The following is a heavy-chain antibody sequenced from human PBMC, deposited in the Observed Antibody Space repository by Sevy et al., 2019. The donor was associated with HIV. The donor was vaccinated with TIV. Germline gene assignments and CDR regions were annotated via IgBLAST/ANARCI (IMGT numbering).Heavy chain of an antibody. Sequence: GGSLRLSCAASGFTFSSYAMSWVRQAPGKGLEWVSAISGSGGSTYYADSVKGRFTISRDNSKNTLYLQMNSLRAEDTAVYYCAKIRYCGSTSCYEDYWGHGTLGTVSS. CDR3: AKIRYCGSTSCYEDY. CDR2: ISGSGGST. D-gene: IGHD2-2*01. J-gene: IGHJ4*01. V-gene: IGHV3-23*01. CDR1: GFTFSSYA.